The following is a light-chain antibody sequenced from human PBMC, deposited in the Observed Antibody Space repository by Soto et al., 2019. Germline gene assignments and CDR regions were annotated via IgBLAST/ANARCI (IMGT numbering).Light chain of an antibody. CDR1: TSNIGAGYD. Sequence: QSVLTQPPSVSGAPGQRVTISCTGSTSNIGAGYDVHWYQQLPGTAPKLLIYGNSNRPSGVPDRFSGSKSGTSVSLAITGLQAEDEADYYCQSSDRSLSGSVFGGGTKLTVL. CDR3: QSSDRSLSGSV. J-gene: IGLJ2*01. V-gene: IGLV1-40*01. CDR2: GNS.